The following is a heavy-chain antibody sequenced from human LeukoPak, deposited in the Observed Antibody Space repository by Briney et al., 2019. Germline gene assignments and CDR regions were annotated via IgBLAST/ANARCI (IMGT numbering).Heavy chain of an antibody. Sequence: GGSLRLSCAASGFTFSDHYMDWVRQAPGKGLEWVGRTRNKANSYTTEYAASVKGRFTISRDDSKNSLYLQMNSLKTEDTAVYYCAREKVGARWFAPWGKGPLVTVSS. CDR1: GFTFSDHY. D-gene: IGHD1-26*01. V-gene: IGHV3-72*01. CDR2: TRNKANSYTT. CDR3: AREKVGARWFAP. J-gene: IGHJ5*02.